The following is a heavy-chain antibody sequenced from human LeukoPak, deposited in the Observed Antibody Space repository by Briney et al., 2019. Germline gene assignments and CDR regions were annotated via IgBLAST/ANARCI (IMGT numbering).Heavy chain of an antibody. CDR1: GGSISSYY. V-gene: IGHV4-59*01. D-gene: IGHD4-17*01. CDR3: ARGGDLGYYFDY. CDR2: IYYSGST. Sequence: SETLSLTCNVSGGSISSYYWSWIRQPPGKGLEWIGSIYYSGSTNYNRFLKSRVTISADTSKNQFSLKLSSVTAADTAVYYCARGGDLGYYFDYWGQGTLVTVSS. J-gene: IGHJ4*02.